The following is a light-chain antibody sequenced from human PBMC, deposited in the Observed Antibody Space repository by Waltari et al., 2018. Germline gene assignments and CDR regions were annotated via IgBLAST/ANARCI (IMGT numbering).Light chain of an antibody. Sequence: EFVLTQSPGTLSLSPGERATLSCRASQSLSRSRLAWYQQKPGQAPRLLIYAASSRATGIPDRCSGSGAGADFSLTISRVEPEDFAVYYCQQYGSSVMYTFGQGTKLEIQ. CDR2: AAS. J-gene: IGKJ2*01. CDR3: QQYGSSVMYT. V-gene: IGKV3-20*01. CDR1: QSLSRSR.